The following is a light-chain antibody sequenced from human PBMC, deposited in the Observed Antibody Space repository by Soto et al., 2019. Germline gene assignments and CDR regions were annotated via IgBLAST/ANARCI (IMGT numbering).Light chain of an antibody. V-gene: IGKV3-20*01. J-gene: IGKJ1*01. CDR3: QQYNNWPSET. CDR1: QSVSRSY. Sequence: EIVLTQSPGTLSLSPGERVTLSCRASQSVSRSYLGWYQQKPGQAPRLLIYGASSRATGIPDRFSGSGSGTDFTLTISRLEPEDFAVYYCQQYNNWPSETFGQGTKVDIK. CDR2: GAS.